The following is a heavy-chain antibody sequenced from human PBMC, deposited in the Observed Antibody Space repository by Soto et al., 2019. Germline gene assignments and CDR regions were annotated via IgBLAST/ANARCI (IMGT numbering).Heavy chain of an antibody. V-gene: IGHV3-30-3*01. CDR2: ISYDGSNK. D-gene: IGHD3-22*01. Sequence: GGSLRLSCAASGFTFSSYAMHWVRQAPGKGLEWVAVISYDGSNKYYADSVKGRFTISRDNSKNTLYLQMNSLRAEDTAVYYCARVRSGYYSQDAFDIWGQGTMVTVSS. CDR1: GFTFSSYA. CDR3: ARVRSGYYSQDAFDI. J-gene: IGHJ3*02.